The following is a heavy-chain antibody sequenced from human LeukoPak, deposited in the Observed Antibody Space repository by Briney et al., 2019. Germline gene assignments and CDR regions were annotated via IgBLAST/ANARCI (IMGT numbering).Heavy chain of an antibody. CDR1: GGSFSGYY. CDR3: ARDCSGGSCYRRYYFDY. CDR2: INHSGST. Sequence: SETLSLTCAVYGGSFSGYYWSWIRQPPGKGLEWIGEINHSGSTNYNPSLKSRITISVDTSKNQFSLKLSSVTAADTAVYYCARDCSGGSCYRRYYFDYWGQGTLVTVSS. V-gene: IGHV4-34*01. J-gene: IGHJ4*02. D-gene: IGHD2-15*01.